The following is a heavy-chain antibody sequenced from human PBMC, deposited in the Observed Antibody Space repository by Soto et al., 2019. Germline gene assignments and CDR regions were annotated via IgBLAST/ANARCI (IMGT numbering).Heavy chain of an antibody. Sequence: GGSLRLSCAASGFTFSNAWMSWVRQAPGKGLEWVGRIKSKTDGGTTEYAAPVKDRFTISRDDTKNKLYLQMNSLKTEDTAVYYCTTVRTEITFGGVIVIIGFDYWGQGTLVTVSS. D-gene: IGHD3-16*02. CDR3: TTVRTEITFGGVIVIIGFDY. J-gene: IGHJ4*02. CDR1: GFTFSNAW. CDR2: IKSKTDGGTT. V-gene: IGHV3-15*01.